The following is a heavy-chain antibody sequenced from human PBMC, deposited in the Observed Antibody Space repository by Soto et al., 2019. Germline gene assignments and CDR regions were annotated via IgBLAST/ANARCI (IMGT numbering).Heavy chain of an antibody. D-gene: IGHD3-3*01. Sequence: SETLSLTCTVSGGSISSVGYYWSWIRQHPGKGLEWIGYIYYSGSTYYNPSLKSRVTISVDTSKNQFSLKLSSVTAADTAVYYCARDVGYDFWSGYYFGLREYYYYYGMDVRGQGTTVTVSS. CDR1: GGSISSVGYY. V-gene: IGHV4-31*03. J-gene: IGHJ6*02. CDR2: IYYSGST. CDR3: ARDVGYDFWSGYYFGLREYYYYYGMDV.